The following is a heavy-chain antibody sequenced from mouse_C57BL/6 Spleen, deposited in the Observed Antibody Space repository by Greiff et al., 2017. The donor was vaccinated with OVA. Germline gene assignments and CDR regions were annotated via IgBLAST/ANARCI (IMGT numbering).Heavy chain of an antibody. J-gene: IGHJ2*01. CDR3: ARGGTERNFDD. V-gene: IGHV1-55*01. CDR2: IYPGSGST. D-gene: IGHD3-3*01. CDR1: GYTFTSYW. Sequence: QVQLQQPGAELVKPGASVKMSCKASGYTFTSYWITWVKQRPGQGLEWIGDIYPGSGSTTYNEKFKSKATLTVDTSASTAYMQLSSLTSEDSAVYYCARGGTERNFDDWGQGTTLTVSS.